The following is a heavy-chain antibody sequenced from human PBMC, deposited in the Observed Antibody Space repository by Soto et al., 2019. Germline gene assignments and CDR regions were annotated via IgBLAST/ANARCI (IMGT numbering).Heavy chain of an antibody. Sequence: GASVKVSFKASGGTFSSYTISWVRQAPGQGLEWMGRIIPILGIANYAQKFQGRVTITADKSTSTAYMELSSLRSEDTAVYYCARDNHEGWFGESSSNFDYWGQGTLVTVSS. D-gene: IGHD3-10*01. CDR2: IIPILGIA. CDR3: ARDNHEGWFGESSSNFDY. V-gene: IGHV1-69*04. CDR1: GGTFSSYT. J-gene: IGHJ4*02.